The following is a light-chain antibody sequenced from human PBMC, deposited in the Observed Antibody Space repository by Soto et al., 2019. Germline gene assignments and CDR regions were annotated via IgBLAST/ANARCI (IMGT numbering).Light chain of an antibody. V-gene: IGLV4-60*02. CDR3: ETWDSNTRV. J-gene: IGLJ2*01. Sequence: QSVLTQSSSASASLGSSVKLTCTLSSGHSSYIIAWHQQQPGKAPRYLMKLEGSGSYNKGSGVPDRFSGSSSGADRYLTISNHQLEDEADYYCETWDSNTRVFGGGTKLTVL. CDR1: SGHSSYI. CDR2: LEGSGSY.